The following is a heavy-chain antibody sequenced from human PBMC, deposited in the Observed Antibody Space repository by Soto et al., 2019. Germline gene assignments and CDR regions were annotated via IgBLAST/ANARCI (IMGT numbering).Heavy chain of an antibody. J-gene: IGHJ6*02. Sequence: QVQLVQSGAEVKKPGASVKVSCKASGYTFTSYYMHWVRQAPGQGLEWMGIINPSGGSTSYAQKFQGRFTMTRDTATSTVYMELSSLRSEDTAVYYCASYEYSSSSGSGIYYYYYGMDVWGQGTTVTVSS. V-gene: IGHV1-46*01. CDR3: ASYEYSSSSGSGIYYYYYGMDV. D-gene: IGHD6-6*01. CDR1: GYTFTSYY. CDR2: INPSGGST.